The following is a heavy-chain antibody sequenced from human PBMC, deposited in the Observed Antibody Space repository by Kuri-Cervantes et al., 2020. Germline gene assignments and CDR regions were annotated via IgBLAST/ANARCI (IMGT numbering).Heavy chain of an antibody. CDR2: IYTSGST. V-gene: IGHV4-61*02. CDR3: ARGPHSWMQLRSFMDV. J-gene: IGHJ6*02. D-gene: IGHD5-18*01. Sequence: SETLSLTCTVSGGSISSGSYYWSWIRQPAGKGLEWIGRIYTSGSTNYNPSLKSRVTISVDTSKNQFSLKLSSVTAADTAVYYCARGPHSWMQLRSFMDVWGQGTTVTVSS. CDR1: GGSISSGSYY.